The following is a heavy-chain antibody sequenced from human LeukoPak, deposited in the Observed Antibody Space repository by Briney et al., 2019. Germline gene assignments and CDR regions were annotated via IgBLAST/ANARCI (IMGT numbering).Heavy chain of an antibody. J-gene: IGHJ4*02. Sequence: GGSLRLSCAASGFTFINAWMSWVRQAPGKGLEWVGHIKRKTDAGTTDYAAPVKGRFTISRDDSRNTLYLQMNSLKTEDTAMYYCTTQYCSSTTCLYPFDYWGQGTLVTVSS. CDR1: GFTFINAW. D-gene: IGHD2-2*01. CDR2: IKRKTDAGTT. CDR3: TTQYCSSTTCLYPFDY. V-gene: IGHV3-15*01.